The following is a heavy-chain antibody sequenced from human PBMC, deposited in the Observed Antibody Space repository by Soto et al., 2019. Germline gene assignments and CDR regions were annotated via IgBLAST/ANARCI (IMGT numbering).Heavy chain of an antibody. J-gene: IGHJ6*03. V-gene: IGHV3-66*01. CDR1: GFTVSSNY. CDR3: ARGYSSSSIGFGYYYYYMDV. CDR2: IYSGGST. Sequence: GSLRLSCAASGFTVSSNYMSWVRQAPGKGLEWVSVIYSGGSTYYADSVKGRFTISRDNSKNTLYLQMNSLRAEDTAVYYCARGYSSSSIGFGYYYYYMDVWGKGTTVTVSS. D-gene: IGHD6-6*01.